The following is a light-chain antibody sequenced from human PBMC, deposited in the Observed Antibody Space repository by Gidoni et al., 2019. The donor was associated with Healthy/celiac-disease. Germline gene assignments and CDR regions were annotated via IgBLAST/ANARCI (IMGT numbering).Light chain of an antibody. CDR2: GKN. CDR1: SLRSYY. J-gene: IGLJ2*01. V-gene: IGLV3-19*01. Sequence: SSELTQDSAVSVALGQTVRITCQGDSLRSYYASWYQQKPGPAPVLVIYGKNNRPSGIPDRFSGSSSGNTASLTITGAQAEDEADYYCNSRDSSGNHRVVFGGGTKLTVL. CDR3: NSRDSSGNHRVV.